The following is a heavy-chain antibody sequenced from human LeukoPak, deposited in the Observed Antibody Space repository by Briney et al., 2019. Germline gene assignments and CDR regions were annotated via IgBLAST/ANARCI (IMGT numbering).Heavy chain of an antibody. CDR1: GGSISSYY. V-gene: IGHV4-59*08. CDR3: ARSRLVLSGGGVDY. Sequence: PSETLSLTCTVSGGSISSYYWSWIRQPPGKGLEWIGYIYYSGSTNYNPSLKSRVTISVDTSKNQFSLKLSSVTAADTAVYYCARSRLVLSGGGVDYWGQGTLVTVSS. J-gene: IGHJ4*02. CDR2: IYYSGST. D-gene: IGHD6-19*01.